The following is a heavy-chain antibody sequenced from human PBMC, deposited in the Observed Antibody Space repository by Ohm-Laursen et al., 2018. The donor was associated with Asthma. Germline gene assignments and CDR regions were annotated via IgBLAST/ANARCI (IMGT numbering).Heavy chain of an antibody. D-gene: IGHD5-24*01. V-gene: IGHV3-49*03. J-gene: IGHJ4*02. CDR2: IRSKAEGGTA. CDR3: TRVAEEMAAITFDY. Sequence: SLRLSCAASGFTFSNFAMTWFRQGPGKGLEWVGFIRSKAEGGTAEFAASVKGRFTISRDDSESIAYLQMNSLKTEDTAVYYCTRVAEEMAAITFDYWGQGTLVTVSS. CDR1: GFTFSNFA.